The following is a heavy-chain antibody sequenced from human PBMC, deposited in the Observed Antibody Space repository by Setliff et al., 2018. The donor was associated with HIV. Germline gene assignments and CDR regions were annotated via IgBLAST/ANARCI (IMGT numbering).Heavy chain of an antibody. J-gene: IGHJ5*02. Sequence: GGSLRLSCAASGFTFSNVWMNWVRQAPGKGLEWVGRIKSKGDGGATDYAAPVRGRVTISRDDSKNTLYLQMNSLRAEDTAVYYCAKDRRYYYGSGSYAAETWGQGTLVTVSS. CDR1: GFTFSNVW. D-gene: IGHD3-10*01. CDR2: IKSKGDGGAT. CDR3: AKDRRYYYGSGSYAAET. V-gene: IGHV3-15*01.